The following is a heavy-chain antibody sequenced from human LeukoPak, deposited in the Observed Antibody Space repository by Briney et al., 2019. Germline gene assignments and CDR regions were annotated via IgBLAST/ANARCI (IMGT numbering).Heavy chain of an antibody. J-gene: IGHJ4*02. V-gene: IGHV4-39*07. CDR1: GGPISSYY. CDR2: IYYSGST. CDR3: ARGLYDILTGYLDY. Sequence: SETLSLTCTVSGGPISSYYWGWIRQPPGKGLEWIGSIYYSGSTYYNPSLKSRVTISVDTSKNQFSLKLSSVTAADTAVYYCARGLYDILTGYLDYWGQGTLVTVSS. D-gene: IGHD3-9*01.